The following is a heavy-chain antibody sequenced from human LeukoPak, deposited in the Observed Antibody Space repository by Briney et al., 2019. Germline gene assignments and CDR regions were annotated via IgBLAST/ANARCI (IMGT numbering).Heavy chain of an antibody. V-gene: IGHV3-66*02. Sequence: GGSLRLSCAASGFTVSSNYMSWVRQAPGKGLEWVSVIYSGGSTYYADSVKGRFTISRDNSKNTLYLQMNSLRAEDTAVYYCAREVTYYDFWSGYSMWGQGTLVTVSS. CDR2: IYSGGST. D-gene: IGHD3-3*01. CDR3: AREVTYYDFWSGYSM. J-gene: IGHJ4*02. CDR1: GFTVSSNY.